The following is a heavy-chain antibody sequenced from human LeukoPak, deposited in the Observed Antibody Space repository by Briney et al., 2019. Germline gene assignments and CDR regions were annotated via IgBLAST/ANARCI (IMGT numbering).Heavy chain of an antibody. CDR2: IYYSGST. CDR1: GGSISSSSYY. J-gene: IGHJ4*02. CDR3: ARHPEGYSYFDY. Sequence: SETLSLTCTVSGGSISSSSYYWGWIRQPLGKGLEWIGSIYYSGSTYYNPSLKSRVTISVDTSKNQFSLRLSSVTAADTAVYSCARHPEGYSYFDYWGQGTLVTVSS. D-gene: IGHD5-18*01. V-gene: IGHV4-39*01.